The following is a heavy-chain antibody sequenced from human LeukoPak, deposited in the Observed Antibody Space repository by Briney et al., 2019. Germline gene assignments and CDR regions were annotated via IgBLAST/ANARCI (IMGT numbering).Heavy chain of an antibody. CDR1: GFTVSSNY. J-gene: IGHJ4*02. Sequence: GGSLRLSCAASGFTVSSNYMSWVRQAPGKGLEWVSVIYSGGSTYYADSVKGRFTISRDNSKNTLYLQMNSLRAEDTAVYYCASTDTAMAPFDYWGQGTLVTVSS. CDR3: ASTDTAMAPFDY. V-gene: IGHV3-53*01. D-gene: IGHD5-18*01. CDR2: IYSGGST.